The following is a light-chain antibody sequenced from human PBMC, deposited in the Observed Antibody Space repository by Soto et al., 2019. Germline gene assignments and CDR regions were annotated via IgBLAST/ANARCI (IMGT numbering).Light chain of an antibody. CDR3: QQYNSYWT. CDR2: KAS. V-gene: IGKV1-5*03. CDR1: QSISSW. Sequence: DIQMTQSPSTLSASEGDRVTITCRASQSISSWLAWYQQKPGKAPKLLIYKASSLESGVPSRFSGSGYGTEFTITISSLQPDDVATYYCQQYNSYWTFGQGTKVDI. J-gene: IGKJ1*01.